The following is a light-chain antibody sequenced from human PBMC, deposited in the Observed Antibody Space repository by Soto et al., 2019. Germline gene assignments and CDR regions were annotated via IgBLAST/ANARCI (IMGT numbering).Light chain of an antibody. CDR2: DVT. CDR3: CSYAGDYTVV. Sequence: QSALTQPRSVSGSPGQSVAISCAGTSGDVGGYNYVSWYQHHPGKAPKLIIYDVTQRQSGVPDRFSGSKSGNTASLTISGLQADDEDDYYCCSYAGDYTVVFGGGTKVTVL. J-gene: IGLJ2*01. V-gene: IGLV2-11*01. CDR1: SGDVGGYNY.